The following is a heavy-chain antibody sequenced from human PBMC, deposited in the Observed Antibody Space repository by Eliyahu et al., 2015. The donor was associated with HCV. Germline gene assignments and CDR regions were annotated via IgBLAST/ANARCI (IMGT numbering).Heavy chain of an antibody. CDR2: IXPIFGTA. Sequence: QVQLVQSGAEVKKPGSSVKVSCKASGGTFSSXAISWVRQAPGQGLEWMGGIXPIFGTANYAQKFQGRVTITADKSTSTAYMELSSLRSEDTAVYYCARAYSSGWLSRGYNWFDPWGQGTLVTVSS. CDR1: GGTFSSXA. D-gene: IGHD6-19*01. V-gene: IGHV1-69*06. CDR3: ARAYSSGWLSRGYNWFDP. J-gene: IGHJ5*02.